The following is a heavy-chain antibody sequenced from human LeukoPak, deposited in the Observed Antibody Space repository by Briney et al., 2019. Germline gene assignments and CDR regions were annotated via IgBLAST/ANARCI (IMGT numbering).Heavy chain of an antibody. CDR3: AREFGGSGSYLDF. J-gene: IGHJ4*02. CDR2: IYYSGST. D-gene: IGHD3-10*01. Sequence: PSETLSLTCTVSGGSISSSSYYWSWIRQPPGKGLEWIGYIYYSGSTNYNPSLKSRVTISVDTSKSQFSLKLSSVTAADTAVYYCAREFGGSGSYLDFWGQGTLVTVSS. CDR1: GGSISSSSYY. V-gene: IGHV4-61*01.